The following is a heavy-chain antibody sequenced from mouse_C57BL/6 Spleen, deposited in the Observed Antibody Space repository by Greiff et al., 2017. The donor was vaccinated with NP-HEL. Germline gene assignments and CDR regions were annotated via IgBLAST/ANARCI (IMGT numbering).Heavy chain of an antibody. CDR1: GYSITSGYY. V-gene: IGHV3-6*01. D-gene: IGHD1-1*01. Sequence: EVQLQESGPGLVKPSQSLSLTCSVTGYSITSGYYWNWLRQFPGNKLEWMGYISYDGSNNYNPSLKNRISITRDTSKNQFFLKLNSVTTEDTATYYCARMEGYYYGSSYVRAMDYWGQGTSVTVSS. CDR2: ISYDGSN. CDR3: ARMEGYYYGSSYVRAMDY. J-gene: IGHJ4*01.